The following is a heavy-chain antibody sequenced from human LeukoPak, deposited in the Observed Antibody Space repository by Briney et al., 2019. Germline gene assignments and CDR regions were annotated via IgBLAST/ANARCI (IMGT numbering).Heavy chain of an antibody. CDR3: VCQAAGTDFYFDY. CDR1: GFTSDDYA. J-gene: IGHJ4*02. Sequence: GGSLRLSCAASGFTSDDYAMHWVRQAPGKGLEWVSLISWDGGSTYYADSVKGRFTISRDNSKNSLYLQMNSLRAEDTALYYCVCQAAGTDFYFDYWGQGTLVTVSS. V-gene: IGHV3-43D*04. D-gene: IGHD6-13*01. CDR2: ISWDGGST.